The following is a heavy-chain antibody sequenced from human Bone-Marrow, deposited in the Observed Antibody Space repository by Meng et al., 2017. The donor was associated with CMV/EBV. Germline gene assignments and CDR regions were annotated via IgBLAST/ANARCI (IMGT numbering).Heavy chain of an antibody. Sequence: GESLKISCAASGFTFSSYGMHWVRQAPGKGLEWVAFIRYDGTNKYYADSVKGRFTISSDNSKNTLFVQMTSMRAEDPAVYYCAREPVVVVPATRLYYYYGMDVWGQGTTVTVSS. CDR3: AREPVVVVPATRLYYYYGMDV. J-gene: IGHJ6*02. D-gene: IGHD2-2*01. V-gene: IGHV3-30*02. CDR2: IRYDGTNK. CDR1: GFTFSSYG.